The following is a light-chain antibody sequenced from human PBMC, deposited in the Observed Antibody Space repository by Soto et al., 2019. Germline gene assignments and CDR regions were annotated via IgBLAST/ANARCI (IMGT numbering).Light chain of an antibody. CDR1: QSISSY. CDR2: GAT. V-gene: IGKV1-39*01. CDR3: QQSFSVRSWT. J-gene: IGKJ1*01. Sequence: DIHMTQSPSSLCASIVDRVTITWLASQSISSYLNWYQQKPGKAPMLLIYGATNLQSGVPSRFSGSGSRTDFTLTISSLQPEDFATYFCQQSFSVRSWTFGQGTKVDIK.